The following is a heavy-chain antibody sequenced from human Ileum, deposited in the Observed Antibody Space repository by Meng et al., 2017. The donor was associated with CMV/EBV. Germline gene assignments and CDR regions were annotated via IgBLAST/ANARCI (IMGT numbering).Heavy chain of an antibody. V-gene: IGHV4-39*07. CDR2: VYHAGDT. CDR1: GGSITTTSYY. Sequence: QLQLQESGPGFVKPSGTLSLTGTVAGGSITTTSYYWNWIRQPPGKGLEWIGSVYHAGDTYYNPSLKSRVTISVDTSKNQFSLMMTSATAADTAVYYCARDLRRQGSSGFAFDFWGPGTQVTVSS. D-gene: IGHD6-25*01. CDR3: ARDLRRQGSSGFAFDF. J-gene: IGHJ4*02.